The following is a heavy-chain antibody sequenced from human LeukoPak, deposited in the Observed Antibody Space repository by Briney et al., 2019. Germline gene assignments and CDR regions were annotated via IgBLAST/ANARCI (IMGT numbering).Heavy chain of an antibody. CDR2: MNPNSGNT. V-gene: IGHV1-8*03. J-gene: IGHJ3*02. CDR1: GYTFTSYD. D-gene: IGHD1-26*01. Sequence: ASVKVSCKASGYTFTSYDINWVRQATGQGLEWMGWMNPNSGNTGYARKFQGRVTITRNTSISTAYMELSSLRSEDTAVYYCARDGAANDAFDIWGQGTMVTVSS. CDR3: ARDGAANDAFDI.